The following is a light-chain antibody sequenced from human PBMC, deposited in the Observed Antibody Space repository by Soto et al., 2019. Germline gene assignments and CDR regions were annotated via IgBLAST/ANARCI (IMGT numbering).Light chain of an antibody. Sequence: QSALTQPASVSGSPGQSITIACSGTSSDVGGYNYVAWYQQHPGKAPKLIIYDVSDRPSGVSNRFSGSKSGNTASLTISGLQADDEADYYCSSFTSSSTLLFGGGTKVTVL. J-gene: IGLJ3*02. V-gene: IGLV2-14*01. CDR2: DVS. CDR1: SSDVGGYNY. CDR3: SSFTSSSTLL.